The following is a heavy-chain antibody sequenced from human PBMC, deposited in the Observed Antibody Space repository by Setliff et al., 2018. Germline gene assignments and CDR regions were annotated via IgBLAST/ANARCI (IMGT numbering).Heavy chain of an antibody. V-gene: IGHV1-18*01. Sequence: ASVKVSCKASGYTFTNYGITWVRQAPGQGLEWMGWINNYNTNTKYAQKLQGRVTMTTDTSTSTAYMELRSLRSDDTAVYYCERLVRYCTTTSCQRTSGDDFWGQGTPVTVSS. CDR2: INNYNTNT. CDR1: GYTFTNYG. CDR3: ERLVRYCTTTSCQRTSGDDF. D-gene: IGHD2-2*01. J-gene: IGHJ4*02.